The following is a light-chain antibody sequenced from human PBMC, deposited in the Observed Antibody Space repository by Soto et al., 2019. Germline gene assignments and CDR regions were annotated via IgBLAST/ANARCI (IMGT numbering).Light chain of an antibody. J-gene: IGKJ5*01. Sequence: EIVMTQSPAPLSVSPGERATLSCRASQSVSSNLAWYQQKPGQAPRLLIYGASTRATGIPARFSGSRSGTEFTLTISSLQSEDVAVYYCQQSYSTPITLGQGTRLEIK. V-gene: IGKV3-15*01. CDR3: QQSYSTPIT. CDR2: GAS. CDR1: QSVSSN.